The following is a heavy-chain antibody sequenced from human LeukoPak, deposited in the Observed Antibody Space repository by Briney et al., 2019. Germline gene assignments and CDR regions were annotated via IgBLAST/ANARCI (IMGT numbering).Heavy chain of an antibody. D-gene: IGHD3-3*01. V-gene: IGHV1-2*02. CDR2: INPNSGGT. CDR3: ATDTREDFGVVYYFVN. J-gene: IGHJ4*03. Sequence: ASVNVSCKASGYTFTGYYMLWVRQAPGQGLEWMGWINPNSGGTNYAQKFQGRVTMTRDTSISTAYMELSRLRSDDTAVYYCATDTREDFGVVYYFVNCGHGDLVTVSS. CDR1: GYTFTGYY.